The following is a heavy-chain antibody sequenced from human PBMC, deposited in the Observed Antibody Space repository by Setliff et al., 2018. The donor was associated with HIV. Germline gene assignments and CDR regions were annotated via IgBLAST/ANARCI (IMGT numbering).Heavy chain of an antibody. D-gene: IGHD2-21*02. CDR2: ISWNSGSA. Sequence: PGGSLRLSCAASGFTFDDHAMHWVRQTPGKGLEWVSGISWNSGSAYYADSVKGRFTISRDNSKNTLYLQMNSLRVEDTAVYYCAKDVSPGQDIVVVTATDYWGQGTLVTVSS. CDR3: AKDVSPGQDIVVVTATDY. J-gene: IGHJ4*02. CDR1: GFTFDDHA. V-gene: IGHV3-23*01.